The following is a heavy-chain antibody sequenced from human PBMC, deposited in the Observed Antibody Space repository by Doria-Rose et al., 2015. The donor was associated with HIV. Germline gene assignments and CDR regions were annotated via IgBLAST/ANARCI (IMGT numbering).Heavy chain of an antibody. D-gene: IGHD2-21*01. CDR1: GYSFTRYW. Sequence: VQLVQSGPQVKKSGESLKISCKGSGYSFTRYWISWVRQVPGKGLEWMGIVYPGDSDTRYSPSFRGQDTISVDKSINTAYLEWNSLKAPDTALYFCARRRGEGNADEFWGQGALVNVSS. CDR3: ARRRGEGNADEF. CDR2: VYPGDSDT. V-gene: IGHV5-51*01. J-gene: IGHJ4*02.